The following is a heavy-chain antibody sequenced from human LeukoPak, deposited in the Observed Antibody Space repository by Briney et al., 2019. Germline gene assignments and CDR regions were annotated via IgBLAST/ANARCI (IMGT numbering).Heavy chain of an antibody. CDR2: INPNSGGT. J-gene: IGHJ6*02. V-gene: IGHV1-2*02. Sequence: ASVKVSCKASGYTSTGYYMHWVRQSAGQGLEWMGWINPNSGGTNYAQKFQGRVTMTRDTSISTAYMELSRLRSDDTAVYYCARVGSSWYAYYYGMDVWGQGTTVTVSS. CDR3: ARVGSSWYAYYYGMDV. D-gene: IGHD6-13*01. CDR1: GYTSTGYY.